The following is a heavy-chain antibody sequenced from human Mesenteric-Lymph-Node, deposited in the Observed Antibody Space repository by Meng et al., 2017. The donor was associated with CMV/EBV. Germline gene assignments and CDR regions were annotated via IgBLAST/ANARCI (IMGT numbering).Heavy chain of an antibody. CDR2: ISPNTGDT. CDR1: GYSFTGYS. V-gene: IGHV1-2*06. CDR3: GRGQQTFDP. Sequence: QAQLVQSGAEVKKPGASVKVSCKASGYSFTGYSIHWVRQAPGQGLEWMGRISPNTGDTIYEENFQGRVTMTRDTSTNTAYMELSSLTSDDTAVYYCGRGQQTFDPWGQGTLVTVSS. J-gene: IGHJ5*02. D-gene: IGHD1-1*01.